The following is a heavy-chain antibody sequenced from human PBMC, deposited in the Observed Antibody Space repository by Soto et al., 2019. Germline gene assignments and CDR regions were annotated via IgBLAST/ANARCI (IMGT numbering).Heavy chain of an antibody. J-gene: IGHJ4*02. CDR2: INSDGSST. V-gene: IGHV3-74*01. CDR3: ARVVLYCSGGSCYANDY. D-gene: IGHD2-15*01. CDR1: GFTFSSYW. Sequence: PGGSLRLSCAASGFTFSSYWMHWVRQAPGKGLVWVSRINSDGSSTSYADSVKGRFTISRDNAKNTLYLQMNSLRAEDTAVYYCARVVLYCSGGSCYANDYWGQGTLVTVSS.